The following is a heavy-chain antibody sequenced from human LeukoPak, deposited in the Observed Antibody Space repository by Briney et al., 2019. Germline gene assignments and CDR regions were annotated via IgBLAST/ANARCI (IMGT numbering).Heavy chain of an antibody. V-gene: IGHV3-21*01. CDR3: ARDRGDGYSPDFDY. CDR1: GFTFSSYS. D-gene: IGHD5-24*01. J-gene: IGHJ4*02. CDR2: ISSSSSYI. Sequence: GGSLRLSCAASGFTFSSYSMNWVRQAPGEGLEWVSSISSSSSYIYYADSVKGRFTISRDNAKNSLYLQMNSLRAEDTAVYYCARDRGDGYSPDFDYWGQGTLVTVSS.